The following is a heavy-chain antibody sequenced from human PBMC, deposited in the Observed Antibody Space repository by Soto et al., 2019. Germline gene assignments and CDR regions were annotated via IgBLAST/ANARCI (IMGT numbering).Heavy chain of an antibody. CDR1: GGSIGTYY. Sequence: QVQLQESGPGLVKPSETLSLTCTVSGGSIGTYYWSWILQPPGKGLEWIGYISYSGSTNQNPSLKSRVTISVDTSKTKFSLKVSSVTAADTAVYYCARVYGDYPYYFDYWGQGTLVTVSS. J-gene: IGHJ4*02. V-gene: IGHV4-59*01. D-gene: IGHD4-17*01. CDR2: ISYSGST. CDR3: ARVYGDYPYYFDY.